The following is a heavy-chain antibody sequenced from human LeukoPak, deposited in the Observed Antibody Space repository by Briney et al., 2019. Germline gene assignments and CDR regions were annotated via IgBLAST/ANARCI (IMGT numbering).Heavy chain of an antibody. CDR1: GFSLSTSGVG. Sequence: SGPTLVXPTQTLTLTCTFSGFSLSTSGVGVGWVRQPPGKALEWLALIYWDDDKRYSPSLKSRLTITKDTSKNQVVLTMTDMGPVDTATYYCTHISTTVTTDWGQGTLVTVSS. J-gene: IGHJ4*02. D-gene: IGHD4-11*01. V-gene: IGHV2-5*02. CDR2: IYWDDDK. CDR3: THISTTVTTD.